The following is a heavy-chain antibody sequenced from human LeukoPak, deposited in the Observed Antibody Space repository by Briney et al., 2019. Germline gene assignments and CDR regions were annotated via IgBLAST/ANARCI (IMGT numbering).Heavy chain of an antibody. CDR3: ARTSNSEVVVAAFGY. CDR2: ISSSSSYI. V-gene: IGHV3-21*01. Sequence: GGSLRLSCAASGFTFSSYSMNWVRQAPGKGLEWVSSISSSSSYIYYADSVKGRFTISRDNAKNSLYLQMNSLRAEDTAVYYCARTSNSEVVVAAFGYWGQGTLVTVSS. CDR1: GFTFSSYS. J-gene: IGHJ4*02. D-gene: IGHD2-15*01.